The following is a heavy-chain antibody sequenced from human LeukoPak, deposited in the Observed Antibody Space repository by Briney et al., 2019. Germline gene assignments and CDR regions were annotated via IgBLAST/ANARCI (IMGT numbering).Heavy chain of an antibody. J-gene: IGHJ4*02. V-gene: IGHV4-4*07. CDR2: IYTSGST. Sequence: SETLSLTCTVSGGSISSYYWSWIRQPPGKGLEWIGRIYTSGSTNYNPSLKSRVTMSVDTSKNQFSLKLSSVTAADTAVYYCAGAHRWFGELSGGFDYWGQGTLVTVSS. D-gene: IGHD3-10*01. CDR3: AGAHRWFGELSGGFDY. CDR1: GGSISSYY.